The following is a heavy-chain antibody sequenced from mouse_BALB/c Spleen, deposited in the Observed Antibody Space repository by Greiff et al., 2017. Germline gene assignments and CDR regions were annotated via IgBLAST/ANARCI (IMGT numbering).Heavy chain of an antibody. CDR2: ISNGGGST. CDR3: ARHYGFAY. V-gene: IGHV5-12-2*01. CDR1: GFTFSSYT. D-gene: IGHD1-1*02. Sequence: EVQLQESGGGLVQPGGSLKLSCAASGFTFSSYTMSWVRQTPEKRLEWVAYISNGGGSTYYPDTVKGRFTISRDNAKNTLYLQMSSLKSEDTAMYYCARHYGFAYWGQGTLVTVSA. J-gene: IGHJ3*01.